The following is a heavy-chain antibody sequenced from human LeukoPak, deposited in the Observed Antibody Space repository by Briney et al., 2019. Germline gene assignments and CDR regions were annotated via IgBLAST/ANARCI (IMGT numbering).Heavy chain of an antibody. CDR1: GFTFSSYS. Sequence: GGSLRLSCAASGFTFSSYSMNWVRQAPGKGLEWVSSISSSSSYIYYAHSVKGRFTLSRDNAKNSLYLQRNSLRAEDTAVYYCAREREGHFDYWGQGTLVTVSS. J-gene: IGHJ4*02. V-gene: IGHV3-21*01. CDR2: ISSSSSYI. D-gene: IGHD1-26*01. CDR3: AREREGHFDY.